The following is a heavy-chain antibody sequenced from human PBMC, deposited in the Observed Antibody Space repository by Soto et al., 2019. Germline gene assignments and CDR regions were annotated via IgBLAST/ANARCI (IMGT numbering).Heavy chain of an antibody. Sequence: SETLSLTCTVSGGSVSSGSYYWSWIRQPPGKGLEWIGYIYYSGSTNYNPSLKSRVTISVDTSKNQFSLKLSSVTAADTAVYYCARDGDYTAFDIWGQGTMVTVSS. V-gene: IGHV4-61*01. J-gene: IGHJ3*02. CDR1: GGSVSSGSYY. CDR3: ARDGDYTAFDI. D-gene: IGHD2-2*02. CDR2: IYYSGST.